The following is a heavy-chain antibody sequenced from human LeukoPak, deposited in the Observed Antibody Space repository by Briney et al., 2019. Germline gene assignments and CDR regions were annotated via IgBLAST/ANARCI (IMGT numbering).Heavy chain of an antibody. D-gene: IGHD1-1*01. CDR3: AREKLERRDNWFDP. CDR2: IYYSGST. V-gene: IGHV4-39*02. J-gene: IGHJ5*02. CDR1: GDSVSSTGYY. Sequence: SETLSLTCTVSGDSVSSTGYYWGWIRQPPGKGLEWIGTIYYSGSTYYNPSLKSRVTMSEDTSRNQFSLRLSSVNAADTAVYYCAREKLERRDNWFDPWGQGTLVTVSS.